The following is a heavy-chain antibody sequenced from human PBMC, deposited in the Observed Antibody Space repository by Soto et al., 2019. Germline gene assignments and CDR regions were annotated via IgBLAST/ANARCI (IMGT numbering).Heavy chain of an antibody. V-gene: IGHV1-69*04. Sequence: SVKVSCKASGGTFSSYTISWVRQAPGQGLEWMGRIIPILGLEIYAQKFQGRLTIPAEKSTSTAYMELSSLRFEDTAVYYCARDILLCGGDCSPPPDYYYYYMDVWGKGTTVTVSS. CDR3: ARDILLCGGDCSPPPDYYYYYMDV. J-gene: IGHJ6*03. CDR2: IIPILGLE. CDR1: GGTFSSYT. D-gene: IGHD2-21*01.